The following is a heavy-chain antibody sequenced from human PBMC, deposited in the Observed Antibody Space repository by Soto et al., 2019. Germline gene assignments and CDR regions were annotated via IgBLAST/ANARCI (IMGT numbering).Heavy chain of an antibody. CDR3: AAVSLVGQQLAPFDY. CDR2: IVVGSGNT. J-gene: IGHJ4*02. V-gene: IGHV1-58*02. CDR1: GFTFTSSA. Sequence: SVKVSCKASGFTFTSSAMQWVRQARGQRLEWIGWIVVGSGNTNYAQKFQERVTITRDMSTSTAYMELSSLRSEDTAVYYCAAVSLVGQQLAPFDYWGQGTLVTVSS. D-gene: IGHD6-13*01.